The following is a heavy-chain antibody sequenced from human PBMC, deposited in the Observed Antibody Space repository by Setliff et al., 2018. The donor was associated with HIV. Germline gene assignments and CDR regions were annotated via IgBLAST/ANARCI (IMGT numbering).Heavy chain of an antibody. Sequence: SETLSLTCTVFGFSISSGYFWGWIRQPPGKGLEWIGSIHYSGSTYYNPSLKSRVTISVDTSKNQFSLKLSSVTAADTAVYYCARDRFYSSSWGVVRFYFDYWGQGTLVTVSS. D-gene: IGHD6-13*01. CDR2: IHYSGST. V-gene: IGHV4-38-2*02. CDR3: ARDRFYSSSWGVVRFYFDY. CDR1: GFSISSGYF. J-gene: IGHJ4*02.